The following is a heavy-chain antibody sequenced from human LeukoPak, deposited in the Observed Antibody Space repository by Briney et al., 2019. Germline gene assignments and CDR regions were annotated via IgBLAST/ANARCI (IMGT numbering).Heavy chain of an antibody. CDR1: GFTFSSYG. J-gene: IGHJ4*02. V-gene: IGHV3-23*01. CDR3: ARVLQLWFGEFPPIDY. D-gene: IGHD3-10*01. Sequence: GGSLRLSCAASGFTFSSYGMSWVRQAPGKGLEWVSAISGSGGSTIYYADSVKGRFTISRDNAKNSLYLQMNSLRAEDTAVYYCARVLQLWFGEFPPIDYWGQGTLVTVSS. CDR2: ISGSGGSTI.